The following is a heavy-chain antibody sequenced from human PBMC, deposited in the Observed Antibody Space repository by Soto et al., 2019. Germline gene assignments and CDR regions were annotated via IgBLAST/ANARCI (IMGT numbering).Heavy chain of an antibody. CDR1: GYGFTTYG. Sequence: QIHLVQSGAEVKKPGASVKVSCKGSGYGFTTYGITWVRQAPGQGLEWMAWISAHNGSTNYAQKLQGRVTVTRDTSTSTAYMELMSLRSDDTSVYYCARGRYGDYWGQGALVTVSS. V-gene: IGHV1-18*01. CDR3: ARGRYGDY. J-gene: IGHJ4*02. D-gene: IGHD1-1*01. CDR2: ISAHNGST.